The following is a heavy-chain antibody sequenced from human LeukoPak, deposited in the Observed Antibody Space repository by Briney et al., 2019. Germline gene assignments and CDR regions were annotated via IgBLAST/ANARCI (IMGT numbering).Heavy chain of an antibody. CDR2: IIPIFGTA. CDR3: ARDYCSSTSCLFDY. V-gene: IGHV1-69*05. J-gene: IGHJ4*02. Sequence: SVNVSCKASGGTFSSYAISWVRQAPGQGLEWMGGIIPIFGTANYAQKFQGRVTMTRDTSISTAYMELSRLTSDDTAMYYCARDYCSSTSCLFDYWGQGTLVTVSS. D-gene: IGHD2-2*01. CDR1: GGTFSSYA.